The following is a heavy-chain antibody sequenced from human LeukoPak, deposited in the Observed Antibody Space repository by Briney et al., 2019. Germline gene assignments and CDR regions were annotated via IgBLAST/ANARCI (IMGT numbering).Heavy chain of an antibody. V-gene: IGHV4-4*02. Sequence: SETLSLTCAVSGGSISSSNWWSWVRPPPGKGLEWIGEIYHSGSTYYNPSLKSRVTISVDTSKNQFSLKLSSVTAADTAVYYCARDTAMVIYWGQGTLVTVSS. D-gene: IGHD5-18*01. J-gene: IGHJ4*02. CDR1: GGSISSSNW. CDR2: IYHSGST. CDR3: ARDTAMVIY.